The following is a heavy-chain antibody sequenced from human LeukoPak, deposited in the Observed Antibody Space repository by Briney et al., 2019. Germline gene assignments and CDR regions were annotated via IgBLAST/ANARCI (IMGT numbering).Heavy chain of an antibody. J-gene: IGHJ4*02. CDR3: ARDYLYALDY. CDR1: GCIFSSYI. D-gene: IGHD2-2*01. CDR2: ISGSGNAK. Sequence: GGSLRLSCAASGCIFSSYIMNGVRQAPGKGVEWVSYISGSGNAKHYTDSVKGRFTISRDNDKNALYLQMNSQSAEDKAVYFCARDYLYALDYWGQGTLVTVSS. V-gene: IGHV3-48*01.